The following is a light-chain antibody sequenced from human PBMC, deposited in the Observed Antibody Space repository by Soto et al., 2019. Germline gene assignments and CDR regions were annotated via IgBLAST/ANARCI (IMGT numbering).Light chain of an antibody. CDR3: PSYTTSSTWV. Sequence: QPVLTQPASVSGSPGQSITISCTGTGSDVGRYNYVSWYQQYPGKVPKLMIYQVSNRPSGVPIRFSGSKSGDTASLTISGLQAEDEADYYCPSYTTSSTWVFGGGTKVTVL. J-gene: IGLJ3*02. CDR2: QVS. CDR1: GSDVGRYNY. V-gene: IGLV2-14*01.